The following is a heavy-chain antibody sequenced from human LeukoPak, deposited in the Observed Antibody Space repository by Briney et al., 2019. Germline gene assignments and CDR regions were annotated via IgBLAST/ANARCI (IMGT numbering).Heavy chain of an antibody. Sequence: SETLSLTCAVSGGSFSDFYWSWIRQTPGKGLEWIGEINHSGDTNYNPSLTSRVTISVDTSRSQFSLNLTSVIDADTAVYYCAKGPHRYSSTWFYSRASFYFGYWGQGALVTVSS. D-gene: IGHD2-2*01. CDR2: INHSGDT. CDR3: AKGPHRYSSTWFYSRASFYFGY. J-gene: IGHJ4*02. CDR1: GGSFSDFY. V-gene: IGHV4-34*01.